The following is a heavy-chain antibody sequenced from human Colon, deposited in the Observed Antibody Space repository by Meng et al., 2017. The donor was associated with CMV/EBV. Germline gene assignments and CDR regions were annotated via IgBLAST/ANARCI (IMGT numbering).Heavy chain of an antibody. CDR1: GGTFSKYV. CDR2: IIPVLKTP. Sequence: SVKVSCKAPGGTFSKYVISWVRQGPGQGPEWMGRIIPVLKTPDYAQKFQGRVTITADKSTNTVYTELSSLRSEDTAMYYCARRQEDSSGYFFDWGQGTMVTVSS. J-gene: IGHJ4*02. V-gene: IGHV1-69*04. D-gene: IGHD6-19*01. CDR3: ARRQEDSSGYFFD.